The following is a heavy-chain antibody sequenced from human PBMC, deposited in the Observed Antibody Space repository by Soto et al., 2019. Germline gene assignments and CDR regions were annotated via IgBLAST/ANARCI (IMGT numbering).Heavy chain of an antibody. Sequence: SETLSLTCAVYGGSFSGYYWSWIRQPPGKGLEWIGEINHSGSTNYNPTLKSRVTISVDTSKNQFSLKLSTVTAADTAVYYCARGDTIGGIAAAGTSHAEYFQHWGQGTLVTVSS. CDR2: INHSGST. CDR3: ARGDTIGGIAAAGTSHAEYFQH. D-gene: IGHD6-13*01. CDR1: GGSFSGYY. V-gene: IGHV4-34*01. J-gene: IGHJ1*01.